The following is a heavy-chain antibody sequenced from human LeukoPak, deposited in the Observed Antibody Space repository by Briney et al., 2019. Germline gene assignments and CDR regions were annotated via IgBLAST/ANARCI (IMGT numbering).Heavy chain of an antibody. CDR2: INPSGGST. J-gene: IGHJ4*02. CDR3: ARVLEGELLLDY. Sequence: ASVKVSCKASGYTFTSYYMHWVRQAPGQGLEWMGIINPSGGSTSYAQKFQGRVTMTRDMSTSTVYMELSSLRSEDTAVYYCARVLEGELLLDYWDQGTLVTVSS. V-gene: IGHV1-46*01. CDR1: GYTFTSYY. D-gene: IGHD1-26*01.